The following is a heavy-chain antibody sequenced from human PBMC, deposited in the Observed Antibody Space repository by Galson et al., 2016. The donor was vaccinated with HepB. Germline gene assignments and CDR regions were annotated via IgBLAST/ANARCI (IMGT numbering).Heavy chain of an antibody. CDR1: RFTFNGYA. J-gene: IGHJ4*02. CDR3: AFGAEVLDY. D-gene: IGHD1-14*01. CDR2: ITGSGGRT. Sequence: SLRLSCAASRFTFNGYAMTWVRQAPGKGLEWVSTITGSGGRTYYADSVKGRFTISRDNSKDTLHLQMNSLRAEDTAVYYCAFGAEVLDYWGQGTLVTVSS. V-gene: IGHV3-23*01.